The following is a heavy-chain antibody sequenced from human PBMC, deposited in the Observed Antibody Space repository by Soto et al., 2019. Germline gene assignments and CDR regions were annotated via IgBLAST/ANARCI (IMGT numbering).Heavy chain of an antibody. D-gene: IGHD2-15*01. Sequence: EVQLVESGGGLIQPGGSLRLSCAASGFTVSSNYMSWVRQAPGKGLEWVSVIYSGGSTYYADSVKVRFTISRDNSKNTLYLQMNSLRAEDTAVYYCARAFVVAATYYYGMDVWGQGTTVTVSS. V-gene: IGHV3-53*01. J-gene: IGHJ6*02. CDR2: IYSGGST. CDR1: GFTVSSNY. CDR3: ARAFVVAATYYYGMDV.